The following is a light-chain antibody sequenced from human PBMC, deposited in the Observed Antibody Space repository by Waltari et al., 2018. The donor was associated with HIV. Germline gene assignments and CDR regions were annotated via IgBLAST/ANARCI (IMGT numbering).Light chain of an antibody. CDR1: QSVSRN. J-gene: IGKJ1*01. V-gene: IGKV3-15*01. Sequence: EVVMTQSPATLSVSPGERAALACRASQSVSRNLAWYKQKPGQPTRLLIYAASTRASGVPVRISGTGSGTEVTLTISSLQSEDFAVYYCQQYDDWPRTFGQGTRVEIK. CDR3: QQYDDWPRT. CDR2: AAS.